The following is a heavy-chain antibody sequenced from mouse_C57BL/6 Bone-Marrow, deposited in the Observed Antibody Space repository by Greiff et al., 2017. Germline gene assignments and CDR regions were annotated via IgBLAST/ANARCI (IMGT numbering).Heavy chain of an antibody. V-gene: IGHV7-3*01. CDR3: ARYELGREENYFDY. Sequence: EVKLMESGGGLVQPGGSLSLSCAASGFTFTDYYMSWVRQPPGKALEWLGFIRNKANGYTTEYSASVKGRFTISRDNSQSILYLQMTALRAEDSATYYCARYELGREENYFDYWGQGTTLTVSS. CDR2: IRNKANGYTT. D-gene: IGHD4-1*01. CDR1: GFTFTDYY. J-gene: IGHJ2*01.